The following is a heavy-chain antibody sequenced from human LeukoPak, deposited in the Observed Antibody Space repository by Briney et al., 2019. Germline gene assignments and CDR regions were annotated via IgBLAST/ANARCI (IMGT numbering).Heavy chain of an antibody. CDR2: ISSSSSYI. Sequence: PGGSLRLSCAASGFTFSSYSMNCVRQAPGKGLEWVSSISSSSSYIYYADSVKGRFTISRDNAKNSLYLQMNSLRAEDTAVYYCAKTTANYYYYYMDVWGKGTTVTVSS. J-gene: IGHJ6*03. CDR3: AKTTANYYYYYMDV. V-gene: IGHV3-21*01. CDR1: GFTFSSYS. D-gene: IGHD4-17*01.